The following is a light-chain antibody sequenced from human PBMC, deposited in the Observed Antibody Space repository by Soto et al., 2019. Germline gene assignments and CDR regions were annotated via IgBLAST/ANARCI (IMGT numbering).Light chain of an antibody. J-gene: IGKJ2*01. Sequence: EIVLTQSPATLSLSPGERATLSCRASQSVSSYLAWYQQKPGQAPRLLIYDASNRATGIPARFIGSGSWTDFTLTISSLEPEDFAVYYCQQRSNWPPMYTFGPGTKLEIK. CDR2: DAS. V-gene: IGKV3-11*01. CDR3: QQRSNWPPMYT. CDR1: QSVSSY.